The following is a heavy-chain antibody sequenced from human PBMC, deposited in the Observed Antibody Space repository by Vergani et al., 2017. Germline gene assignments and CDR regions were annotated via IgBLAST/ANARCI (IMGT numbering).Heavy chain of an antibody. CDR1: GFTFGRSW. V-gene: IGHV3-7*01. J-gene: IGHJ4*02. CDR2: IKEDGSEK. CDR3: ARDLLGVAWDH. D-gene: IGHD3-3*01. Sequence: EVQLVESGGGLVQPGGSLRLSCAASGFTFGRSWMSWVRQAPGKGLEWVATIKEDGSEKYYVDSVEGRFTISRYNAKNSLYLQMTSLRAEDTAVYYCARDLLGVAWDHWGQGTLVTVSS.